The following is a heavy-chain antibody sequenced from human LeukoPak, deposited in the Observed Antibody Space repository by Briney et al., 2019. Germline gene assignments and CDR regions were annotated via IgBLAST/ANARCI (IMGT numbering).Heavy chain of an antibody. V-gene: IGHV1-46*01. CDR1: GYTFTSYY. CDR3: ARSLYCTNGVCPFDY. CDR2: INPSGGST. J-gene: IGHJ4*02. D-gene: IGHD2-8*01. Sequence: ASVKVSCKASGYTFTSYYMHWVRQAPGQGLEWMGIINPSGGSTSYAQKFQGRVTMTRDMFTTTVYMELSSLRSEDTAVYYCARSLYCTNGVCPFDYWGQGTLVTVSS.